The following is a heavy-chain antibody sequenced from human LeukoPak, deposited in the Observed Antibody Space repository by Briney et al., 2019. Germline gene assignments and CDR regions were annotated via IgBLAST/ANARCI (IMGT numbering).Heavy chain of an antibody. CDR2: ISRSSSSV. J-gene: IGHJ4*02. V-gene: IGHV3-48*01. D-gene: IGHD2-21*02. Sequence: GGSLRLSCAASGFTFSSHSMSWVRQAPGKGLEWVSYISRSSSSVYYADSVKGRFTISRDNAKNSLYLQMSSLRAEDTAVYYCAREFSVTFNYCFDYWGQGTLSPSPQ. CDR3: AREFSVTFNYCFDY. CDR1: GFTFSSHS.